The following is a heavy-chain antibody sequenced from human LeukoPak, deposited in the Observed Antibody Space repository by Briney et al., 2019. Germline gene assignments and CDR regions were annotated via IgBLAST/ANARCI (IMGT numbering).Heavy chain of an antibody. V-gene: IGHV4-38-2*02. CDR3: AREKLQYYDILTGYYRGRDGYNFLDY. Sequence: KPSETLSLTCTVSGYSISSGYYWGWIRQPPGKGLEWIGSIYHSGSTYYNPSLKSRVTISVDTSKNQFSLKLSSVTAADTAVYYCAREKLQYYDILTGYYRGRDGYNFLDYWGQGTLVTVSS. CDR1: GYSISSGYY. D-gene: IGHD3-9*01. CDR2: IYHSGST. J-gene: IGHJ4*02.